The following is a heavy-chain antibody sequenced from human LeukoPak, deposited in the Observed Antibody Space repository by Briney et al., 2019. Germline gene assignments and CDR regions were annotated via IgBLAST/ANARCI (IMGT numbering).Heavy chain of an antibody. CDR1: GFTFNTYT. V-gene: IGHV3-15*07. D-gene: IGHD5-24*01. CDR2: IKSKIDGGTT. CDR3: TKERYWRDGYNTGYYYGMDV. Sequence: GGSLRLSCAASGFTFNTYTMNWVRQAPGKGLEWVGHIKSKIDGGTTEYAAPVKGRFTISRDDSKNTLYLQINSLKTEDTAVYYCTKERYWRDGYNTGYYYGMDVWGQGTTVTVS. J-gene: IGHJ6*02.